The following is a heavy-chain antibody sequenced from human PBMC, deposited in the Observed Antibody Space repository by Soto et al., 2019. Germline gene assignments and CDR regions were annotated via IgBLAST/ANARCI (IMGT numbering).Heavy chain of an antibody. CDR2: IRSKAYGGTT. Sequence: GGSLRLSCTASGFTFGDYAMSWFRQAPGKGLEWVGFIRSKAYGGTTEYAASVKGRFTISRDDSKSIAYLQMNSLKTEDTAVYYCTRDEWELPKQYYYYYGMDVWGQGTTVTVSS. V-gene: IGHV3-49*03. D-gene: IGHD1-26*01. CDR3: TRDEWELPKQYYYYYGMDV. CDR1: GFTFGDYA. J-gene: IGHJ6*02.